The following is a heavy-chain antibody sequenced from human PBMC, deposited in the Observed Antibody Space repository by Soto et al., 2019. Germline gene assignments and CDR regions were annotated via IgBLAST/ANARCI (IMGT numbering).Heavy chain of an antibody. D-gene: IGHD6-13*01. CDR3: AKRGSSWGPGDSYFDE. CDR1: GFTFSDYY. Sequence: GGSLRLSCAASGFTFSDYYMSWIRQAPGKGLEWGSYISSSGSTIYYADSVKGRFTISRDNAKNSLYLQMNSLRAEDTALYYCAKRGSSWGPGDSYFDEWGQGTLVTVSS. V-gene: IGHV3-11*01. J-gene: IGHJ4*02. CDR2: ISSSGSTI.